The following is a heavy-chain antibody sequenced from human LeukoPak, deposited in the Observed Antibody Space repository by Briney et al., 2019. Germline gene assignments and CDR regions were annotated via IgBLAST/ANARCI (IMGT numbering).Heavy chain of an antibody. CDR1: GDSVSSGNYY. V-gene: IGHV4-61*01. Sequence: MTSETLSLTCTASGDSVSSGNYYLTWIRQPPGKGLDWITYMSPSGTTKYNPSLKSRVTISVDRSKNQFSLKLSSVTAADTAVYYCARLAYCGGDCYSFFFDYWGQGTLVTVSS. CDR3: ARLAYCGGDCYSFFFDY. CDR2: MSPSGTT. D-gene: IGHD2-21*02. J-gene: IGHJ4*02.